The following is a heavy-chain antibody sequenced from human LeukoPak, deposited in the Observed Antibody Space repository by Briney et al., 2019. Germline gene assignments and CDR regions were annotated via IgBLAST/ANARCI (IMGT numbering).Heavy chain of an antibody. D-gene: IGHD3-22*01. V-gene: IGHV3-15*01. CDR2: IKSKTDGGTT. CDR3: TTSWFRYYCDSSGYYYFAFDI. Sequence: GGSLRLSCAASGFTFSNAWMSWVRQAPGKGLEWVGHIKSKTDGGTTDYAAPVKGRFTISRDDSRNTLFLQMNSLKTEDTAVYYCTTSWFRYYCDSSGYYYFAFDIWGQGTMVTVSS. J-gene: IGHJ3*02. CDR1: GFTFSNAW.